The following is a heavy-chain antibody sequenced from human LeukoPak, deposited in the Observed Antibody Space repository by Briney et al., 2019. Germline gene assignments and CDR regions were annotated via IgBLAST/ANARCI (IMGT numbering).Heavy chain of an antibody. CDR1: GFTFSSYG. CDR3: AKLMHYDSSGYYYVDY. V-gene: IGHV3-30*18. CDR2: ISYDGSNK. J-gene: IGHJ4*02. Sequence: GGSLRLSCAASGFTFSSYGMHWVRQAPGKGLEWVAVISYDGSNKYYADSVKGRFTISRDNSKNTLYLQMNSLRAEDTAVYYCAKLMHYDSSGYYYVDYWGQGTLVTVSS. D-gene: IGHD3-22*01.